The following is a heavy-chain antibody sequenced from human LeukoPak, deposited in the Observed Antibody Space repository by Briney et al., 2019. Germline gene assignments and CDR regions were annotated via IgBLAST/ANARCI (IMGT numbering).Heavy chain of an antibody. CDR3: AKFGTTLDY. V-gene: IGHV3-49*04. Sequence: GGSLRLSCTASGMTLGDSVVSWVRQAPGKGLEWVGLIRSNTYGGTSDYAASVEGRFTISRDNSKNTLYLQMNSLRAEDTAVYYCAKFGTTLDYWGQGTLVTVSS. J-gene: IGHJ4*02. CDR1: GMTLGDSV. CDR2: IRSNTYGGTS. D-gene: IGHD4-17*01.